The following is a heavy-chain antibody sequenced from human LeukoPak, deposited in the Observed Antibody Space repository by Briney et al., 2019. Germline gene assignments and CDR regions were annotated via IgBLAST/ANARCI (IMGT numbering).Heavy chain of an antibody. Sequence: GGSLRLSCAASGFTFSDYYMNWIRQAPGKGLEWVSYISSSGSTIYYADSVKGRFTIFRDNAKNSLYLQMNSLRAEDTAVYYCARGRFFGVVNQNFDYWGQGTLVTVSS. CDR1: GFTFSDYY. D-gene: IGHD3-3*01. CDR3: ARGRFFGVVNQNFDY. V-gene: IGHV3-11*01. CDR2: ISSSGSTI. J-gene: IGHJ4*02.